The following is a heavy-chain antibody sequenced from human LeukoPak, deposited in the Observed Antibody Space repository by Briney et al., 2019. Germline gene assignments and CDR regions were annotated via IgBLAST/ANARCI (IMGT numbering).Heavy chain of an antibody. J-gene: IGHJ3*02. CDR3: ARDGGSYI. CDR1: GGSISSGSYY. V-gene: IGHV4-61*02. Sequence: SQTLSLTCNVSGGSISSGSYYWSWIRQPAGKGLEWIGRIYTSGSTNYNPSLKSRVTISVDTSKNQFSLKLSSVTAADTAVYYCARDGGSYIWGQGTMVTVSS. D-gene: IGHD2-15*01. CDR2: IYTSGST.